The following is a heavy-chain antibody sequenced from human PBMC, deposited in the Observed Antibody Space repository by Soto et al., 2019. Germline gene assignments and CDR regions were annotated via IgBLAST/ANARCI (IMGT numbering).Heavy chain of an antibody. Sequence: GGSLRLSCAASGFTFNTYWMAWVRQAPGKGPEWVASIKQDGGETFYMESVRGRFTISRDNAKNSLYLQMNSLRVDDMAVYYCAREVRATFDPWGQGNPVTVSS. CDR1: GFTFNTYW. D-gene: IGHD1-26*01. CDR3: AREVRATFDP. J-gene: IGHJ5*02. CDR2: IKQDGGET. V-gene: IGHV3-7*01.